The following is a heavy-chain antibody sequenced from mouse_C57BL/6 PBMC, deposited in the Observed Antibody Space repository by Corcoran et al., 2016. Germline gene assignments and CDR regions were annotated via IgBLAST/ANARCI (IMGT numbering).Heavy chain of an antibody. CDR2: ISYDGSN. D-gene: IGHD3-1*01. Sequence: DVQLQESGPGLVKPSQSLSLTCSVTGYSITSGYYWNWIRQFPGNKLEWMGYISYDGSNNYNPSLKNRISITRDTSKNQFFLKLNSVTTEDTATYYCARDGLCPFAYWGQGTLVTVSA. CDR1: GYSITSGYY. CDR3: ARDGLCPFAY. V-gene: IGHV3-6*01. J-gene: IGHJ3*01.